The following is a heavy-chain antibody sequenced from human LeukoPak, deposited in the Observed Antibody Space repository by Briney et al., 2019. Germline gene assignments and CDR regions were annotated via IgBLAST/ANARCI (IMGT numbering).Heavy chain of an antibody. D-gene: IGHD3-10*01. CDR3: ARGRNDYGSGSYYQIYPFDY. Sequence: GGSLRLSCAASGFTFSSYWMSWVRQAPGKGLEWVSSISGNAIYIDYADSVKGRFTISRDNAKNSLYLQMNSLRAEDTAVYYCARGRNDYGSGSYYQIYPFDYWGQGTLVTVSS. V-gene: IGHV3-21*01. CDR1: GFTFSSYW. J-gene: IGHJ4*02. CDR2: ISGNAIYI.